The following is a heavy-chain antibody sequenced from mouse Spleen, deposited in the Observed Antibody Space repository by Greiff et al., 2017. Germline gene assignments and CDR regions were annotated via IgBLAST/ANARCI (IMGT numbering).Heavy chain of an antibody. CDR1: GYTFTSYW. D-gene: IGHD2-2*01. J-gene: IGHJ2*01. Sequence: DLVKPGASVKLSCKASGYTFTSYWINWIKQRPGQGLEWIGRIAPGSGSTYYNEMFKGKATLTVDTSSSTAYIQLSSLSSEDSAVYFCAGGDYGYDVGYWGQGTTLTVSS. CDR2: IAPGSGST. CDR3: AGGDYGYDVGY. V-gene: IGHV1S41*01.